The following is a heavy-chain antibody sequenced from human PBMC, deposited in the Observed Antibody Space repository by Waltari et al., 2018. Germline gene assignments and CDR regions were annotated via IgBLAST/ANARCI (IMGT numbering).Heavy chain of an antibody. J-gene: IGHJ4*02. CDR1: GGSISSSSYY. CDR3: ASLVAATRNFDY. Sequence: QLQLQESGPGLVKPSETLSLTCTVSGGSISSSSYYWGWIRQPPGKGLQWIGSIYYSGSTYYNPSLKSRVTISVDTSKNQFSLKLSSVTAADTAVYYCASLVAATRNFDYWGQGTLVTVSS. D-gene: IGHD2-15*01. V-gene: IGHV4-39*07. CDR2: IYYSGST.